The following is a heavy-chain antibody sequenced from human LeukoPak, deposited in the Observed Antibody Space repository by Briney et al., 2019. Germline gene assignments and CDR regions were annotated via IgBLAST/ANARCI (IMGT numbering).Heavy chain of an antibody. CDR3: AGGLLLRELPYYFDY. CDR1: GESFSGYY. D-gene: IGHD3-10*01. Sequence: SETLSLTCAVYGESFSGYYWSWIREPPGKGLEWSGEINHSGSTNYNPSLTSRVTISVDTSKNQFSLMLSYVTAADTALYYCAGGLLLRELPYYFDYWGQGTLVTVSS. V-gene: IGHV4-34*01. CDR2: INHSGST. J-gene: IGHJ4*02.